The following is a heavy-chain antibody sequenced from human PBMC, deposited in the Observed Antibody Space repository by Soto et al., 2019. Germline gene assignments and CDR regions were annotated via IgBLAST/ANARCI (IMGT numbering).Heavy chain of an antibody. Sequence: PSETLSLTCTVSGGSISSYYWSWIRQPPGKGLEWIGYIYYSGSTNYNPSLKSRVTISVDTSKNQFSLELSSVTAADTAVYYCARLVVVVAATRKFNWFDPWGQGTLVTVSS. D-gene: IGHD2-15*01. V-gene: IGHV4-59*08. J-gene: IGHJ5*02. CDR3: ARLVVVVAATRKFNWFDP. CDR2: IYYSGST. CDR1: GGSISSYY.